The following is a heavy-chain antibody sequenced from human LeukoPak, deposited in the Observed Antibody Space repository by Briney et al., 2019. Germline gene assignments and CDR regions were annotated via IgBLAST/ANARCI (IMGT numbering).Heavy chain of an antibody. CDR2: INHSGST. J-gene: IGHJ4*02. D-gene: IGHD3-22*01. CDR1: GGSFSGYY. CDR3: ARDAHYYDSSGYATSVFDY. V-gene: IGHV4-34*09. Sequence: ASETLSLTCAVYGGSFSGYYWSWIRQPPGKGLEWIGEINHSGSTYYNPSLKSRVTISVDTSKNQFSLKLSSVTAADTAVYYCARDAHYYDSSGYATSVFDYWGQGTLVTVSS.